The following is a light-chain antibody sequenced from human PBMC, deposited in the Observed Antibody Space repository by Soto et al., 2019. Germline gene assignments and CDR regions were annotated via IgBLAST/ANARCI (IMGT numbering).Light chain of an antibody. CDR2: GAS. CDR1: QSVGSY. J-gene: IGKJ1*01. CDR3: QHYGGPPPWT. V-gene: IGKV3-20*01. Sequence: ENMLTQSPGTLSLSPGERATLSCRASQSVGSYLGWYQKKPGQAPRLLIYGASNRATGIPDRFSGSGSGTDFTLTISRLEPEDFAVYYCQHYGGPPPWTFGQGTKVEIK.